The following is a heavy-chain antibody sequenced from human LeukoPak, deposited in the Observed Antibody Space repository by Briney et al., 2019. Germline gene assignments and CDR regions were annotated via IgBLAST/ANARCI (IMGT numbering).Heavy chain of an antibody. CDR1: VYTFTSYD. V-gene: IGHV1-8*03. CDR3: ARAPRVRGVNLDY. D-gene: IGHD3-10*01. Sequence: ASVKVSCKASVYTFTSYDINWVRQATGQGLEWMGWMNPNSGNTGYAQKFQGRVTITRNTSISTAYMELSSLRSEDTAVYYCARAPRVRGVNLDYWGQGTLVTVSS. J-gene: IGHJ4*02. CDR2: MNPNSGNT.